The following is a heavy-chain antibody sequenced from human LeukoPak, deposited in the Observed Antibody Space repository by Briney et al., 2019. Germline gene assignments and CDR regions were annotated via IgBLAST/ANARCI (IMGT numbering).Heavy chain of an antibody. J-gene: IGHJ4*02. V-gene: IGHV3-33*06. Sequence: GGSLRLSCEASALKFGSYAMHWVRQAPGKGLEWVAVIWYDGSNKHYADSVKGRFTISRDNSKNTLYLQMNSMRAEDTAVYYCAKDWGATLYHLDYWGQGTLVTVSS. CDR1: ALKFGSYA. D-gene: IGHD1-26*01. CDR3: AKDWGATLYHLDY. CDR2: IWYDGSNK.